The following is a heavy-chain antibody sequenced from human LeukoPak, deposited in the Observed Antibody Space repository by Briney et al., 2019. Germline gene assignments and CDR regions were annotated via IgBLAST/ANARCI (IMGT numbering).Heavy chain of an antibody. CDR1: GFTVSSNY. Sequence: GGSLRLSCAASGFTVSSNYMSWVRQAPGKGLEWVAVISYDGSNKYYADSVKGRFTISRDNSENTLYLQMNSLRAEDTAVYYCARAARYCSGGSCYSYYYYYGMDVWGQGTTVTVSS. CDR2: ISYDGSNK. J-gene: IGHJ6*02. D-gene: IGHD2-15*01. CDR3: ARAARYCSGGSCYSYYYYYGMDV. V-gene: IGHV3-30-3*01.